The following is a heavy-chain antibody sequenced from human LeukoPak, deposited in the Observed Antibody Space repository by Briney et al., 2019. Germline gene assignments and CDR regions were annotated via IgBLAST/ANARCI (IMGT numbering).Heavy chain of an antibody. CDR3: ARERIGTVYPDPPWNWFDP. V-gene: IGHV3-66*01. CDR2: IYSGGST. D-gene: IGHD4-11*01. Sequence: GGSLRLSCAASGLTFSSYAMSWVRQAPGKGLEWVSVIYSGGSTYYADSVKGRFTISRDNSKNTLYLQMNSLRAEDTAVYYCARERIGTVYPDPPWNWFDPWGQGTLVTVSS. J-gene: IGHJ5*02. CDR1: GLTFSSYA.